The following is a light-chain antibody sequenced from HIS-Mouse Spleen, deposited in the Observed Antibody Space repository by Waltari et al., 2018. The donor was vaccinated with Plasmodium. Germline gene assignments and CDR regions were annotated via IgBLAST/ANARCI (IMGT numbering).Light chain of an antibody. V-gene: IGLV3-19*01. CDR3: NSRDSSGNHWV. CDR1: RLRRYS. Sequence: SSELTQAPAVSVALGQTVRLTCQGTRLRRYSASRYEQKPGQAPVLVIYGKNNRPSGIPDRFSGSSSGNTASLTITGAQAEDEADYYCNSRDSSGNHWVFGGGTKLTVL. J-gene: IGLJ3*02. CDR2: GKN.